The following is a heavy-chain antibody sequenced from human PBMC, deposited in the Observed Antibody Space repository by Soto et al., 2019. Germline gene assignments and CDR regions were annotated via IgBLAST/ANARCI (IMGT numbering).Heavy chain of an antibody. D-gene: IGHD3-9*01. V-gene: IGHV1-18*01. CDR2: ISAYNGNT. Sequence: ASVKVSCKASGYTFTSYGISWVRQAPGQGLEWMGWISAYNGNTNYAQKPQGRVNMTTDTSTSTAYMELRSLRSDDTAVYYCARDSQLRYFDWLLLEENFDYWGQGTLVTVSS. CDR3: ARDSQLRYFDWLLLEENFDY. CDR1: GYTFTSYG. J-gene: IGHJ4*02.